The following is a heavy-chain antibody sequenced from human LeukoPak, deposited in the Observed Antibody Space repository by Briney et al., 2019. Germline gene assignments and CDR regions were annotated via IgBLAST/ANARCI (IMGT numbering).Heavy chain of an antibody. CDR1: GGSFSGYY. CDR3: ARGRYDFWSGYTTATPLDY. D-gene: IGHD3-3*01. CDR2: INHSGST. Sequence: SETLSLTCAVYGGSFSGYYWSGIRQPPGKGLEWIGEINHSGSTNYNPSLKSRVTISVDTSKNQFSLKLSSVTAADTAVYYCARGRYDFWSGYTTATPLDYWGQGTLVTVSS. J-gene: IGHJ4*02. V-gene: IGHV4-34*01.